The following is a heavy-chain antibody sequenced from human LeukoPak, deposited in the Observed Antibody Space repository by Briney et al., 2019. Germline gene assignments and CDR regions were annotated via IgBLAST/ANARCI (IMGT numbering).Heavy chain of an antibody. CDR2: ISYDGSIK. CDR1: GFTFSSFG. J-gene: IGHJ3*01. D-gene: IGHD3-3*01. Sequence: GGSLRLSCAASGFTFSSFGMHWVRQAPGKGLEWVAFISYDGSIKYYADSVKGRFTISRDNSKNTLYLRMNSLRAEDTAVYYCARESGWGLPHAFDFWGQGTMVTVSS. V-gene: IGHV3-30*19. CDR3: ARESGWGLPHAFDF.